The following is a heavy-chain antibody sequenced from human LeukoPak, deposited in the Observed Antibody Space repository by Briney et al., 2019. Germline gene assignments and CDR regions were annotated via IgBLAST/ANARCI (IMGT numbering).Heavy chain of an antibody. CDR2: IIPIFGTA. Sequence: GASVKVSCKASGGTFSSYAISWVRQAPGQGLEWMGGIIPIFGTANYAQKFQGRVTITADKSTSTAYMELRSLRSDDTAVYYCARDLMSVSGDYWGQGTLVTVSS. CDR1: GGTFSSYA. V-gene: IGHV1-69*06. CDR3: ARDLMSVSGDY. J-gene: IGHJ4*02. D-gene: IGHD1-26*01.